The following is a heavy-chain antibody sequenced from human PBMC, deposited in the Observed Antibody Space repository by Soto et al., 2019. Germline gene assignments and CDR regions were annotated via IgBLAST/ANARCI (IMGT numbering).Heavy chain of an antibody. D-gene: IGHD6-6*01. CDR1: GFTLSNYW. J-gene: IGHJ4*02. CDR2: IKQDGSDK. CDR3: ARDESIAALDY. V-gene: IGHV3-7*01. Sequence: GGSLRLSCAASGFTLSNYWMCWVRQAPGKGLEWVANIKQDGSDKYYGDSVKGRFTISRDNAKNSLFLQMNSLRAEDTAVYYCARDESIAALDYWGQGTLVTVSS.